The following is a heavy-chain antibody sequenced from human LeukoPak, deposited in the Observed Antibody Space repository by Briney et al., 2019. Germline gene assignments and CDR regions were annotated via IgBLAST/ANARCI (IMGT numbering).Heavy chain of an antibody. Sequence: PGRSLRLSCAASGFTFSSYAMHWVRQAPGKGLEWVAVISYDGSNKYYAGSVKGRFTISRDNSKNTLYLQMNSLRAEDTAVYYCARAPTYSSGWYFDYWGQGTLVTVSS. D-gene: IGHD6-19*01. J-gene: IGHJ4*02. CDR1: GFTFSSYA. CDR3: ARAPTYSSGWYFDY. CDR2: ISYDGSNK. V-gene: IGHV3-30-3*01.